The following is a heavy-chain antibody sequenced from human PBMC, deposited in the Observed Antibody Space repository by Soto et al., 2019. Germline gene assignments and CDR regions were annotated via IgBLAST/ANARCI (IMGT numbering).Heavy chain of an antibody. CDR1: GYTFTGYY. CDR2: INPNSVGT. J-gene: IGHJ3*01. CDR3: AGGSRGRYAFDL. Sequence: QVQLVQSGAEVKKPGASVKVSCKASGYTFTGYYMHSVRQAPGQGLGWMGWINPNSVGTNYAQKFQGGVTMTRDRSISTAYRELSRLGSEDTAVYYCAGGSRGRYAFDLWGQGPVVTVSS. V-gene: IGHV1-2*02. D-gene: IGHD1-26*01.